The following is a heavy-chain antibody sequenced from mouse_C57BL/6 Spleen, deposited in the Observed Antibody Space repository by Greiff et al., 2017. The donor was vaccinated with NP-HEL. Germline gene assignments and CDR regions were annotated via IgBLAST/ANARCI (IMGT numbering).Heavy chain of an antibody. D-gene: IGHD1-1*01. Sequence: VQLQQSGAELVKPGASVKISCKASGYAFSSYWMNWVKQRPGKGLEWIGQIYPGDGDTNYNGKFKGKATLTADKSSSTAYMQLSSLTSEDSAVYFCARCYYYGSSLYFDYWGQGTTLTVSS. CDR3: ARCYYYGSSLYFDY. V-gene: IGHV1-80*01. J-gene: IGHJ2*01. CDR2: IYPGDGDT. CDR1: GYAFSSYW.